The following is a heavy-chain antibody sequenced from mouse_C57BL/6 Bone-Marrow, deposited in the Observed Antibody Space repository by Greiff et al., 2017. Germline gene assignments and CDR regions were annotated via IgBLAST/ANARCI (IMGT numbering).Heavy chain of an antibody. CDR2: IDPSDSYT. D-gene: IGHD2-3*01. CDR1: GYTFTSYW. CDR3: AREGDGYLLVY. V-gene: IGHV1-50*01. J-gene: IGHJ2*01. Sequence: QVQLQQPGAELVKPGASVKLSCKASGYTFTSYWMQWVKQRPGQGLEWIGEIDPSDSYTNYNQKFKGKATLTVDTSSSTAYMQRSSLTSEDSAVYYCAREGDGYLLVYWGQGTTLAVSS.